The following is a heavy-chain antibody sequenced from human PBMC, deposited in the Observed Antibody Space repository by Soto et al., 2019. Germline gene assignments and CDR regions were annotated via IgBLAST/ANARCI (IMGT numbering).Heavy chain of an antibody. Sequence: PSETLSLTCTVSGDSISSYNYHWTWIRQSPGKGPEWIGSGTTYYNPSLRSRVTISVDTSKNQFSLQMYSVTAADTAVYYCTIYGGDTGRFDYWGQGILVTVSS. J-gene: IGHJ4*02. V-gene: IGHV4-39*01. CDR2: SGTT. D-gene: IGHD4-17*01. CDR1: GDSISSYNYH. CDR3: TIYGGDTGRFDY.